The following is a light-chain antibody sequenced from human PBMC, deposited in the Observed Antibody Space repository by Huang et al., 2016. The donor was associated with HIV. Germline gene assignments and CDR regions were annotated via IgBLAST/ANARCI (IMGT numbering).Light chain of an antibody. CDR2: RAS. CDR3: KQYSTWPWT. J-gene: IGKJ1*01. CDR1: QTIHSW. Sequence: DIQMTQSPSAQSESVGDRVSVTCRSSQTIHSWLAWYQQKPGRAPKLLVYRASTLQSVVPSRFSGSASETQSSLTRSGLQPHDVATYYCKQYSTWPWTFGQGTPVEIK. V-gene: IGKV1-5*03.